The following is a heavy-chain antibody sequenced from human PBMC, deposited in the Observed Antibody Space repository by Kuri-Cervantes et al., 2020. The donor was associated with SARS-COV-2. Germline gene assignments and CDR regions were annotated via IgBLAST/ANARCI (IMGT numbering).Heavy chain of an antibody. V-gene: IGHV3-53*01. CDR2: IYSGGST. CDR1: GFTFSSYS. D-gene: IGHD6-19*01. CDR3: ARSIIAVAGFGGRDY. J-gene: IGHJ4*02. Sequence: LSLTCAASGFTFSSYSMNWVRQAPGKGLEWVSVIYSGGSTYYADSVKGRFTISRDNSKNTLYLQMNSLRAEDTAVYYCARSIIAVAGFGGRDYWGQGTLVTVSS.